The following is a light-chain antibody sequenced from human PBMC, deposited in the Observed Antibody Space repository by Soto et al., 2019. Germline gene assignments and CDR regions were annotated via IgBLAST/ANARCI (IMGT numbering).Light chain of an antibody. CDR3: QQYGDSPRT. J-gene: IGKJ1*01. Sequence: EIVLTQSPGTLSLSPGERATLSCRASQSIYSNFLAWYQQKPGQAPRLLISGASNRATGIPDRFSGSGSGTDFTLTISGLEPEDLVVYYCQQYGDSPRTFGQGTKVEIK. CDR2: GAS. V-gene: IGKV3-20*01. CDR1: QSIYSNF.